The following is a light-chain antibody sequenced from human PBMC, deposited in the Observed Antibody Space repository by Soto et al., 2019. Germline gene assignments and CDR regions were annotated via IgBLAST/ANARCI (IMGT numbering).Light chain of an antibody. Sequence: QPVLTQSPSASASLGASVKLTCTLSSGHTSYGIAWHQQQPEKGPRYLMKVNSDGSHTKGDGIPDRFSGSTSGAEYYLTISSLQSEDEADYYCQAWGTGIRVLGTGTKVTVL. V-gene: IGLV4-69*01. CDR3: QAWGTGIRV. CDR2: VNSDGSH. J-gene: IGLJ1*01. CDR1: SGHTSYG.